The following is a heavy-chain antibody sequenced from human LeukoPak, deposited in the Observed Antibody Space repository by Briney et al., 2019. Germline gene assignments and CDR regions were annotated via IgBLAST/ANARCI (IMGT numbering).Heavy chain of an antibody. CDR1: GFSFSSYA. Sequence: PGGSLRLSCSASGFSFSSYAMHWVRQAPGKGLEYVSAISDTGGSTYYVHSVSSSFTISRESSKSMLYLQMSGLRPGDTAVYYCVKDSRGSGGGGGFDCWGQGTLVTVSS. CDR2: ISDTGGST. J-gene: IGHJ4*02. D-gene: IGHD3-10*01. V-gene: IGHV3-64D*09. CDR3: VKDSRGSGGGGGFDC.